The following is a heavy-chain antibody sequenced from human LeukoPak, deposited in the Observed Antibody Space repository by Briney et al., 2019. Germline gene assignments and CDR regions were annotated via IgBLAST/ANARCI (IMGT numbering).Heavy chain of an antibody. CDR2: IIPIFGTA. CDR3: ARASGPYCSSTSCYRYYFDY. V-gene: IGHV1-69*13. Sequence: AASVKVSCKASGGTFSSYAISWVRQAPGRGLEWMGGIIPIFGTANYAQKFQGRVTITADESTSTAYMELSSLRSEDTAVYYCARASGPYCSSTSCYRYYFDYWGQGTLVTVSS. J-gene: IGHJ4*02. D-gene: IGHD2-2*01. CDR1: GGTFSSYA.